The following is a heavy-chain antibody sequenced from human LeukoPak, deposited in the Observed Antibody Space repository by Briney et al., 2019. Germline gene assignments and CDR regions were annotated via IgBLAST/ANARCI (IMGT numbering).Heavy chain of an antibody. D-gene: IGHD5-18*01. CDR1: GFTVSSNY. J-gene: IGHJ4*02. V-gene: IGHV3-66*01. CDR3: ARDRAYSYGYAFYFEN. Sequence: GGSLRLSCAASGFTVSSNYMSWVRQAPGKGLEWVSVISSAGSTFYADSVKGRFTISRDNSKNMVHLQMNSLRAEDTAVYFCARDRAYSYGYAFYFENWGQGTLVTVSS. CDR2: ISSAGST.